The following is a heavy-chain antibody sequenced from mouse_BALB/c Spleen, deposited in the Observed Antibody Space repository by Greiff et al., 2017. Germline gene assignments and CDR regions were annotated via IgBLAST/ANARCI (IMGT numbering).Heavy chain of an antibody. Sequence: EGMLVESGGGLVKPGGSLKLSCAASGFTFRSYALSWVRQTPEKRLEWVASISSGGSTYYPDSVKGRFTISRDNARNILYLQMSSLRSEDTAMYYCARGWSYAMDYWGQGTSVTVSS. CDR1: GFTFRSYA. J-gene: IGHJ4*01. CDR2: ISSGGST. V-gene: IGHV5-6-5*01. D-gene: IGHD1-1*02. CDR3: ARGWSYAMDY.